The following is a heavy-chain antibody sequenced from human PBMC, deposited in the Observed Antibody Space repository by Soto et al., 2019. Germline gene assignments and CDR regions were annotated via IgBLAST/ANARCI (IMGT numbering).Heavy chain of an antibody. CDR3: ARGSTDSYPGSRIFDF. D-gene: IGHD3-10*01. CDR2: ITDPGGDA. CDR1: GLTFGSRA. Sequence: PGGSLRLSCVASGLTFGSRAMSWVRQAPGEGLQWVSTITDPGGDAKYADSVRGRFVISRDNSKKTLYLQMTSLTAEDSAMYFCARGSTDSYPGSRIFDFWGRGTLVTVSS. V-gene: IGHV3-23*01. J-gene: IGHJ4*02.